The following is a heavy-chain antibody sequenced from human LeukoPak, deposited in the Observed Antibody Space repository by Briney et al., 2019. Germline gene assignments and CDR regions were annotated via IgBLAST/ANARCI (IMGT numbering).Heavy chain of an antibody. CDR2: ISQSGYT. CDR1: GYFITSGYF. V-gene: IGHV4-38-2*02. CDR3: AKDWVSYSKDFDY. Sequence: SETLSLTCSVSGYFITSGYFWGWIRQPPGKGPEWIGSISQSGYTYYNPSLKSRVTISVDTSKNQFSLKLSSMTAADTAVYYCAKDWVSYSKDFDYWGQGTLVTVSS. J-gene: IGHJ4*02. D-gene: IGHD4-11*01.